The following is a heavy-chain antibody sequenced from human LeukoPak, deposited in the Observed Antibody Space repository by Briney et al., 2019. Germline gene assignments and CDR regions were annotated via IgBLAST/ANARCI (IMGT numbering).Heavy chain of an antibody. J-gene: IGHJ3*02. Sequence: SVKVSCKASGGTFSSYAISWVRQAPGQGLEWMGGIMPIFGTANYAQKFQGRVTITADESTSTAYMELSSLRSEDTAVYYCARDGLSHDAFDIWGQGTMVTVSS. CDR3: ARDGLSHDAFDI. CDR1: GGTFSSYA. CDR2: IMPIFGTA. V-gene: IGHV1-69*13.